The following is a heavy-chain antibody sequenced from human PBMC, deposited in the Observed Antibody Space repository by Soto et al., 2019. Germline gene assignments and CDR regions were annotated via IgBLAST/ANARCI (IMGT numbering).Heavy chain of an antibody. V-gene: IGHV1-69*06. CDR2: IIPIFGTA. J-gene: IGHJ4*02. D-gene: IGHD3-10*01. Sequence: SVKVSCKASGGTFSSYAISWVRQAPGQGLEWMGGIIPIFGTANYAQKFQGRVTITADKSTSTSYMELSSLTSEDTAVYYCARGGFGDYVLYYFDSWGQGTLVTVSS. CDR1: GGTFSSYA. CDR3: ARGGFGDYVLYYFDS.